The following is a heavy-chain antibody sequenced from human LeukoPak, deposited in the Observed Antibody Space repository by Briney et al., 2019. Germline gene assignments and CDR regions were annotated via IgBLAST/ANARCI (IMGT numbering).Heavy chain of an antibody. D-gene: IGHD2-8*02. CDR3: ARAFTGGLLDF. Sequence: SVKVSCKASGGTFSSYAISWVRQAPGQGLEWMGGIIPIFGTANYAQKLQGRVTITTDESTSTLYMEFSALRSDDTAVFYCARAFTGGLLDFWGQGTLVTVSS. V-gene: IGHV1-69*05. J-gene: IGHJ4*02. CDR2: IIPIFGTA. CDR1: GGTFSSYA.